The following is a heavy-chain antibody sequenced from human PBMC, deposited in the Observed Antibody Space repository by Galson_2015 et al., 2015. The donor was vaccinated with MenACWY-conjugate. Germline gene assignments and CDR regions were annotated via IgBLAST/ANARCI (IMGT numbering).Heavy chain of an antibody. Sequence: SLRLSCAASGFSFSTYAMSWVRQAPGKGLEWVSGIIDSGTSTYHADSVKGRFTISRDNSKNMLYLQMNSLRAEDTAVYYCAKDLTIRGVITESFDNWGQGTLVTVSS. J-gene: IGHJ4*02. D-gene: IGHD3-10*01. V-gene: IGHV3-23*01. CDR3: AKDLTIRGVITESFDN. CDR2: IIDSGTST. CDR1: GFSFSTYA.